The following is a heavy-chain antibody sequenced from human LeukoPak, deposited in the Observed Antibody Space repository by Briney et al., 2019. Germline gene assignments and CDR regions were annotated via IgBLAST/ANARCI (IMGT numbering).Heavy chain of an antibody. V-gene: IGHV3-23*01. Sequence: PGGSLRLSCAASGFTFSSYAMSWVRQAPGKGLEWVSAISGSGGSTYYADSVKGRFTISRDNSKNTLYLQMNSLRAEDTAVYYCVWSRYSSGWYAFDYWGQGTLVTVSS. D-gene: IGHD6-19*01. CDR2: ISGSGGST. J-gene: IGHJ4*02. CDR1: GFTFSSYA. CDR3: VWSRYSSGWYAFDY.